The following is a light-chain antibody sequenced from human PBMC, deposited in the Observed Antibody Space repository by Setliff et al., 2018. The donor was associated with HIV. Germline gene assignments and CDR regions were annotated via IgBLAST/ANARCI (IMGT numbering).Light chain of an antibody. CDR2: DVS. V-gene: IGLV2-23*02. CDR1: ISDVGSYNL. CDR3: CSYVSSNPHDG. J-gene: IGLJ1*01. Sequence: QSVLTQPASVSGSPGQSITISCTGTISDVGSYNLVSWYQQHPGKAPKLMIYDVSKRPSGVSNRFSGSKSGNTASLTISGLQAEDEADYFCCSYVSSNPHDGVGTGTKGTVL.